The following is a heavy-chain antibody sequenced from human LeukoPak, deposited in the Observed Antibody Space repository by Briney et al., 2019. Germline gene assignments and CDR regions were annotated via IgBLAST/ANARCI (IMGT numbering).Heavy chain of an antibody. CDR3: ARAVVALDY. J-gene: IGHJ4*02. CDR1: GFTFSSYS. CDR2: ISSSSSYI. Sequence: GGSLRLSCAATGFTFSSYSMNWVRQAPGKGLEWVSSISSSSSYIYYADSVKGRFTISRDNAKNSLYLQMNSLRAENTAVYYCARAVVALDYWGQGTLVTVSS. V-gene: IGHV3-21*01. D-gene: IGHD5-12*01.